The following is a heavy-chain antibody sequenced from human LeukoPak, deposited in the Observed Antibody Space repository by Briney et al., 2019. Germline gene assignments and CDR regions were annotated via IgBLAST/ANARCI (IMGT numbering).Heavy chain of an antibody. CDR2: ISGSGGST. CDR1: GFTFSSYA. J-gene: IGHJ4*02. CDR3: AKARVPAYYYDSSGYYTREITTPQIDY. Sequence: PGGSLRLSCAASGFTFSSYAMSWVRQAPGKGLEWVSAISGSGGSTYYADSVKGRFTISRDNSKNTLYLQMNSLRAEDTAVYYCAKARVPAYYYDSSGYYTREITTPQIDYWGQGTLVTVSS. V-gene: IGHV3-23*01. D-gene: IGHD3-22*01.